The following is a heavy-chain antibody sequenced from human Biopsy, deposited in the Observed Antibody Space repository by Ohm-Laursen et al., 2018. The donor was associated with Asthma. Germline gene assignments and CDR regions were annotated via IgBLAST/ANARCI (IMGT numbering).Heavy chain of an antibody. CDR1: GGSINIGDYY. J-gene: IGHJ5*02. Sequence: TLSLTCTVSGGSINIGDYYWRWIRQHPVKGLEWIGYIYYSGSTYYNPSLKSRVSISPDTSKNQFSLSLTSVTAADTAVYYCARTTYGDDGFDPWGQGTLVTFSS. CDR2: IYYSGST. V-gene: IGHV4-31*03. CDR3: ARTTYGDDGFDP. D-gene: IGHD4-17*01.